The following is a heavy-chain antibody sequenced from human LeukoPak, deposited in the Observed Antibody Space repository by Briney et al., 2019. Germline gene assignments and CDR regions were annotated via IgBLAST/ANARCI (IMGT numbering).Heavy chain of an antibody. V-gene: IGHV3-23*01. CDR1: GFTFSNYG. J-gene: IGHJ6*03. CDR2: ITGSGGST. Sequence: PGGTLRLSCAASGFTFSNYGLSWVRQAPGKGLEWVSGITGSGGSTYYADSVKGRFTISRDNSKNTLYLQMNSLRAEDTAIYYCARVSQGSVTLYYFYYMDVWDKGTTVTVSS. CDR3: ARVSQGSVTLYYFYYMDV. D-gene: IGHD3-10*01.